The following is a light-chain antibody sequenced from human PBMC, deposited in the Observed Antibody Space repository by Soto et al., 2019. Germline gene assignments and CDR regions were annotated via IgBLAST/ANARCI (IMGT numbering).Light chain of an antibody. CDR3: QQRKYWQVT. Sequence: EIVLTQSLGALSLSPGKRATLSCRASQSVSNSLAWYQQKPGQPPRLLIYDASNRATGVPARFSGSGSGTDFTLTISSLEPEDVAVYYCQQRKYWQVTFGQGTRLENK. J-gene: IGKJ5*01. CDR2: DAS. V-gene: IGKV3-11*01. CDR1: QSVSNS.